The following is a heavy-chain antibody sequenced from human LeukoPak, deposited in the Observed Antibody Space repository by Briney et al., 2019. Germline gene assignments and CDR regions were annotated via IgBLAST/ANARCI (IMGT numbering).Heavy chain of an antibody. V-gene: IGHV1-8*01. Sequence: GASVKVSCKASGYSFTSYDINWVRQATGQGLEWMGWMNPNSGNAGYAQKFQGRVTMTRNTSISTAYMELSSLRSEDTAVYYCARGPIISTVDTAMAHYYYYMGVWGKGTTVTVSS. CDR3: ARGPIISTVDTAMAHYYYYMGV. D-gene: IGHD5-18*01. CDR1: GYSFTSYD. CDR2: MNPNSGNA. J-gene: IGHJ6*03.